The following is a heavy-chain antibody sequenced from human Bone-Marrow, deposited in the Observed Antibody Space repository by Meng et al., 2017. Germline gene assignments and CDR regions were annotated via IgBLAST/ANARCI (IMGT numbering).Heavy chain of an antibody. D-gene: IGHD6-25*01. J-gene: IGHJ4*02. V-gene: IGHV3-7*01. CDR1: GFTFSSYS. CDR2: IKQDGSVK. Sequence: GESLKISCAASGFTFSSYSMNWVRQAPGKGLEWVANIKQDGSVKNYVDSVKGRFTISRDNPKKSLYLQMNSLRVEDTAVYYCATSGFGYWGQGTLVTVSS. CDR3: ATSGFGY.